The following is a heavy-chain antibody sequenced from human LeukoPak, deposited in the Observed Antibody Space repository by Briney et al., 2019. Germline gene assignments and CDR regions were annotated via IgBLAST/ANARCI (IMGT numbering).Heavy chain of an antibody. J-gene: IGHJ3*02. CDR3: AKPVDIVATSCAFDI. Sequence: PGGSLRLSCAASGFTFDDYAMHWVRQAPGKGLEWVSLISWDGGSTYYADSVKGRFTISRDNSKNSLYLQMNSLRAEDTALYYCAKPVDIVATSCAFDIWGQGTMVTVSS. V-gene: IGHV3-43D*04. CDR2: ISWDGGST. CDR1: GFTFDDYA. D-gene: IGHD5-12*01.